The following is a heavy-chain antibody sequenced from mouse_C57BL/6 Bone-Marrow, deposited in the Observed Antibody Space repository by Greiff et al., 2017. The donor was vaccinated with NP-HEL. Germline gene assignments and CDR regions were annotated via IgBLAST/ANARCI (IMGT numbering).Heavy chain of an antibody. V-gene: IGHV1-7*01. Sequence: VQLQQSGAELAKPGASVKLSCKASGYTFTSYWMHWVKQRPGQGLEWIGYINPSSGYTKYNQKFKDKATLTADKSSSTAYMQLSSLTYEDSAVYYCARSDYDYGKGLAYWGQGTLVTVSA. CDR1: GYTFTSYW. D-gene: IGHD2-4*01. CDR3: ARSDYDYGKGLAY. CDR2: INPSSGYT. J-gene: IGHJ3*01.